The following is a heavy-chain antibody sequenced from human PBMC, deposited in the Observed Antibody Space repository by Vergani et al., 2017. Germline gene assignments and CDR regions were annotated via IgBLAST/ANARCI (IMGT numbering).Heavy chain of an antibody. Sequence: EVQLLESGGGLVQPGGSLRLSCAASGFTFSSYAMSWVRQAPGKGLEWVSVISGSGGSTYYADSVKGRFTISRDNSKNTLYLQMNSLRAEDTAVYYCAKDAPIFGVVITYLDYWGQGTLVTVSS. CDR2: ISGSGGST. D-gene: IGHD3-3*01. CDR1: GFTFSSYA. CDR3: AKDAPIFGVVITYLDY. J-gene: IGHJ4*02. V-gene: IGHV3-23*01.